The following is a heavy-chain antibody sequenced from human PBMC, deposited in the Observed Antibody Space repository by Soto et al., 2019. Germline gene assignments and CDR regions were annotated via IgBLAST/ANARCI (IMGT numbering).Heavy chain of an antibody. D-gene: IGHD2-2*01. CDR3: AVGYCSSTSCPTQYYYYYGMDV. J-gene: IGHJ6*02. CDR1: GGSISSGGYY. V-gene: IGHV4-31*03. CDR2: IYYSGST. Sequence: SETLSLPCTVSGGSISSGGYYWSWIRQHTGKCLEWIGYIYYSGSTDYNAYLKSRVTISLDTSKNQFSLKLSSVTASDTAVYYWAVGYCSSTSCPTQYYYYYGMDVWGQGTTVTVSS.